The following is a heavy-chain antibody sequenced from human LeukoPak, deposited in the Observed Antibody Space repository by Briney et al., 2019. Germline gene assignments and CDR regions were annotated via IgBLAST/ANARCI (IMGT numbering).Heavy chain of an antibody. Sequence: SETLSLTCTISGASIDSYYWSWIRQPPGKGLEWIGYIYYSGTTNYNPSLKRRVTISVDTSKNQFSLKLSSVTAADTAVYYCAKSNGYGLVDIWGQGTVVTVSS. D-gene: IGHD3-10*01. CDR3: AKSNGYGLVDI. CDR1: GASIDSYY. V-gene: IGHV4-59*08. CDR2: IYYSGTT. J-gene: IGHJ3*02.